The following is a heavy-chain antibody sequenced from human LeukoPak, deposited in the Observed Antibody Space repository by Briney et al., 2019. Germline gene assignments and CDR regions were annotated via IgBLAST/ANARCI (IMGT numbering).Heavy chain of an antibody. CDR3: ARDTRPRWLYSNYGNYFDY. CDR2: ISYDGSNK. V-gene: IGHV3-30-3*01. CDR1: GFTFSSYA. Sequence: GGSLRLSCAASGFTFSSYAMHWVRQAPGKGLEWVAVISYDGSNKYYADSVKGRFTISRDNSKNTLYLQMNSLRAEDTAVYYCARDTRPRWLYSNYGNYFDYWGQGTLVTVSS. J-gene: IGHJ4*02. D-gene: IGHD4-11*01.